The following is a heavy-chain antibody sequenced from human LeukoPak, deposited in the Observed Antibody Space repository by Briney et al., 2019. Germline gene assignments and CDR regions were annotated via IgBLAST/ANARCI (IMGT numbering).Heavy chain of an antibody. D-gene: IGHD5-24*01. Sequence: GGSLRFSCAASGFTFSSYGMHWVRQAPGKGLEWVAVIWYDGSNKYYADSVKGRFTISRDNSKNTLYLQMNSLRAEDTAVYYCARDPYPLRPTRWLQLGLDYRGQGTLVTVSS. J-gene: IGHJ4*02. V-gene: IGHV3-33*01. CDR3: ARDPYPLRPTRWLQLGLDY. CDR2: IWYDGSNK. CDR1: GFTFSSYG.